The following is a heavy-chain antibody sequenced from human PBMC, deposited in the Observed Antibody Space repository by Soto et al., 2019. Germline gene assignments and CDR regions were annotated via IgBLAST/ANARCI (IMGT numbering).Heavy chain of an antibody. CDR1: GGSISSGGYS. CDR2: IYHSGST. CDR3: ARAYYDRSGYAVDP. Sequence: SETLSLTCAVSGGSISSGGYSWSWIRQPPGKGREWIGYIYHSGSTYYNPSLKSRVTISVDTSNNQFSLKLSSVTAADTAVYYCARAYYDRSGYAVDPWGQGTLVTVSS. V-gene: IGHV4-30-2*01. J-gene: IGHJ5*02. D-gene: IGHD3-22*01.